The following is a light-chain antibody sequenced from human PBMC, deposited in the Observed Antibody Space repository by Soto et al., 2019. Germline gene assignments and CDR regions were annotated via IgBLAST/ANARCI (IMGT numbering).Light chain of an antibody. CDR2: AAS. CDR1: QDIRNN. J-gene: IGKJ2*01. V-gene: IGKV1-6*01. Sequence: AIQMTQPQSSLSALVGARFPIPCRAIQDIRNNLGCYQQKPGRAPKLLIYAASSLQTGVPSRFSGSGSGTDFTLTIGSLQPEDFATYYCLQDYSYPYTFGQGTKLEI. CDR3: LQDYSYPYT.